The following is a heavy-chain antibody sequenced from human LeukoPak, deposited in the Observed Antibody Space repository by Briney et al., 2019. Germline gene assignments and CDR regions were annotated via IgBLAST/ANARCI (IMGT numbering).Heavy chain of an antibody. CDR2: IYYSGGT. Sequence: KPSETLSLTCTVSGDSVSSSSSYWGWIRQPPGKGLEWIGIIYYSGGTYYNPSLGSRVTITVDTSKNQFSLKVISATAADTAVYYCARLFIAVTGPSYWGQGTLVTVSS. CDR1: GDSVSSSSSY. D-gene: IGHD6-19*01. J-gene: IGHJ4*02. V-gene: IGHV4-39*01. CDR3: ARLFIAVTGPSY.